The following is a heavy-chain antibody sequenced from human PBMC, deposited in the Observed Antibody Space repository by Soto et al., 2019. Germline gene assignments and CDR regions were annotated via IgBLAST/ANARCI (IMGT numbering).Heavy chain of an antibody. CDR1: GGTFSSYA. V-gene: IGHV1-69*13. J-gene: IGHJ3*02. D-gene: IGHD3-22*01. CDR3: ARLITMIVVVIDRPPDAFDI. CDR2: IIPIFGTA. Sequence: SVKVSCKASGGTFSSYAISWVRQAPGQGLEWMGGIIPIFGTANYAQKFQGRVTITADESTSTAYMELSSLRSEDTAVYYCARLITMIVVVIDRPPDAFDIWGQGTMVTVSS.